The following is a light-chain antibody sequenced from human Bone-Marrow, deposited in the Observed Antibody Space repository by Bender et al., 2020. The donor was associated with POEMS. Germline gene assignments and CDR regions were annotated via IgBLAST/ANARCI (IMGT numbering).Light chain of an antibody. CDR3: CSYSGSSYV. Sequence: QSDLTQPASVTGSPGQSITISCAGTSGDVGGYNYVSWYQQHPGKAPKLIIYDVTNRPSGVSTRFSGSKSGNTASLTISGLQAEDETDFYCCSYSGSSYVFGTGTRVTV. CDR1: SGDVGGYNY. CDR2: DVT. J-gene: IGLJ1*01. V-gene: IGLV2-14*03.